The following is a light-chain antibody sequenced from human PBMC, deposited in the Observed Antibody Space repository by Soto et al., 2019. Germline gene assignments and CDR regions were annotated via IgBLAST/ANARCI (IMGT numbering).Light chain of an antibody. J-gene: IGKJ1*01. CDR2: KAS. Sequence: DIQMTQSPSTLSASVGDRVTITCRASQSISSWLAWYQQKPGKAPNLLIYKASSLESGVPSRFSGSGSGTNFPLTFSAWHLDVFPFYYAKNYIVFSGPLGKGTKV. CDR1: QSISSW. CDR3: KNYIVFSGP. V-gene: IGKV1-5*03.